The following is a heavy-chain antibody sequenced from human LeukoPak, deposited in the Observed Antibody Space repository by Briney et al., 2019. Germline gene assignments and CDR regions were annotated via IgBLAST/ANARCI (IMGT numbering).Heavy chain of an antibody. CDR1: GYTFTGYY. CDR2: TNPNSGGT. CDR3: ARGGYYGSGNDFRFDP. V-gene: IGHV1-2*02. D-gene: IGHD3-10*01. J-gene: IGHJ5*02. Sequence: ASVKVSCKASGYTFTGYYMHWVRQAPGQGLEWMGWTNPNSGGTNYAQKFQGRVTMTRDTSISTAYMELSRLRSDDTAVYYCARGGYYGSGNDFRFDPWGQGTLVTVSS.